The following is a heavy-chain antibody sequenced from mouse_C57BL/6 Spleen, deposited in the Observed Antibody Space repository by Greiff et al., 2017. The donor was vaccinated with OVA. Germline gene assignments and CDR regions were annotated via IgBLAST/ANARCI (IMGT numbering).Heavy chain of an antibody. CDR3: ARHEEGVRYCSSFWYFDV. V-gene: IGHV1-62-2*01. Sequence: QVQLQQSGAELVKPGASVKLSCKASGYTFTEYTIHWVKQRSGQGLEWIGWFYPGSGSIKYNEKFKDKATLTADKSSSTVYMELSRLTSEDSAVYFCARHEEGVRYCSSFWYFDVWGTGTTVTVSS. CDR2: FYPGSGSI. CDR1: GYTFTEYT. D-gene: IGHD1-1*01. J-gene: IGHJ1*03.